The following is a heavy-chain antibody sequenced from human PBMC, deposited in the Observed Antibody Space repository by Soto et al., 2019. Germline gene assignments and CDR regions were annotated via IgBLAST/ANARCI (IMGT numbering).Heavy chain of an antibody. V-gene: IGHV1-69*02. Sequence: QVQLVQSGAEVKKPGSSVKFSCKASGGTFSSYTISWVRQAPGQGLEWMGRIIPILGIANYAQKFQGRVTITADKSTSTAYMELSSLRSEDTAVYYCARVGRYFDWPTAEYFQHWGQGTLVTVSP. CDR3: ARVGRYFDWPTAEYFQH. CDR1: GGTFSSYT. CDR2: IIPILGIA. J-gene: IGHJ1*01. D-gene: IGHD3-9*01.